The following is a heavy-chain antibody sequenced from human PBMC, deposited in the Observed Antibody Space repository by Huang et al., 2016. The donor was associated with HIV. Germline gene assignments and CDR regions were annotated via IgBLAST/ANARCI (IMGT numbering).Heavy chain of an antibody. V-gene: IGHV4-34*02. CDR2: INHSCNT. J-gene: IGHJ4*02. CDR3: ARRYNSRRDY. D-gene: IGHD3-22*01. Sequence: QVQLEQWGAGLLKASETLSLTCAVYGGSFSGYYWNWLRQAPGKGLEGVGEINHSCNTNYNPSLKSRVNRSVDTSKSQFSLYLTSLSAADTGTYFCARRYNSRRDYWGRGTLVTVHS. CDR1: GGSFSGYY.